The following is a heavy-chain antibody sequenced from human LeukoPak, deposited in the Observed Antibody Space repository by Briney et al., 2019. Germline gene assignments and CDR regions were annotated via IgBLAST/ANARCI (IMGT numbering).Heavy chain of an antibody. CDR3: ARGVPATVANFDY. CDR1: GFTFSSYS. D-gene: IGHD2-2*01. Sequence: PGGSLRLSCAASGFTFSSYSMNWVRQAPGKGLEWVSSISSSSSYVYYADSVKGRFTISRDNSKNTLYLQMNSLRAEDTAVYYCARGVPATVANFDYWGQGTLVTVSS. V-gene: IGHV3-21*04. CDR2: ISSSSSYV. J-gene: IGHJ4*02.